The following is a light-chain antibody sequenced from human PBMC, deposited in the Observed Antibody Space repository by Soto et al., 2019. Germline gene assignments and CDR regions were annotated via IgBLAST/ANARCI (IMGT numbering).Light chain of an antibody. V-gene: IGKV3-20*01. Sequence: EVVLTQSPGTLSLSPGERATLYCRSSQTVTSNFLAWYQQKPGQAPRLLIYGVSNRATGIPDRFSGSGSGTDITLTISRLEPEAFAVYYCQQSGDTPTFGQGTKVEIK. CDR1: QTVTSNF. CDR2: GVS. CDR3: QQSGDTPT. J-gene: IGKJ1*01.